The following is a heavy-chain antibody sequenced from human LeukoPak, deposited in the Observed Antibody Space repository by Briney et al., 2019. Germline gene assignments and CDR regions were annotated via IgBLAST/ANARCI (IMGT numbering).Heavy chain of an antibody. CDR1: GGSIRSGGYS. D-gene: IGHD3-10*01. V-gene: IGHV4-30-2*01. J-gene: IGHJ3*02. Sequence: SQTLSLTCAVSGGSIRSGGYSWSWIRQPPGRGLEWIGYIYRSGSTYYNPSLKSRVTISVDRSKNQFPLKRSSVTAAATAVYYWARVGYGSGPHDAFDIGGQGTMVTVSS. CDR2: IYRSGST. CDR3: ARVGYGSGPHDAFDI.